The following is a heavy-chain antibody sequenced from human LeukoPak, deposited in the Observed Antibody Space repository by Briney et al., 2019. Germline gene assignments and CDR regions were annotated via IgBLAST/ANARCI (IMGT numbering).Heavy chain of an antibody. Sequence: SETLSLTCTASGGSISSYYWSWIRQPPGKGLEWLGYIYYSGSTNYNPSLKSRVTISVDTSKNQFSLKLSSVTAADTAVYYCSGRQQLVDPYYYYGMDVWGQGTTVTVSS. V-gene: IGHV4-59*08. J-gene: IGHJ6*02. D-gene: IGHD6-13*01. CDR2: IYYSGST. CDR3: SGRQQLVDPYYYYGMDV. CDR1: GGSISSYY.